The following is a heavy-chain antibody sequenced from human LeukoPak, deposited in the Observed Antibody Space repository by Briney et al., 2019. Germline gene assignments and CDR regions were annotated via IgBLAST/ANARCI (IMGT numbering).Heavy chain of an antibody. CDR1: GFTFSSYE. J-gene: IGHJ4*02. CDR3: ARDTDYGAEPLDY. D-gene: IGHD4-17*01. CDR2: IGSSGSTI. Sequence: PGGSLRLSCAASGFTFSSYEMNWVRQAPGKGLEWVSYIGSSGSTIYYADSVKGGFTISRENAKKSLYLQMNRQRAEDTAVYYCARDTDYGAEPLDYWGQGTLVTVSS. V-gene: IGHV3-48*03.